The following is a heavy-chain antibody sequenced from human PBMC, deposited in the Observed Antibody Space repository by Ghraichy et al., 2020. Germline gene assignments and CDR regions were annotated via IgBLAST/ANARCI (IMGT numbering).Heavy chain of an antibody. J-gene: IGHJ4*02. CDR1: GYTFTGYY. D-gene: IGHD3-10*01. Sequence: ASVKVSCKASGYTFTGYYMHWVRQAPGQGLEWMGWINPNSGGPNYAQKFQGRVTMTRDTSISTAYMELSRLRSDDTAVYYCARSRLLWFGEIGYWGQGTLVTVSS. CDR3: ARSRLLWFGEIGY. CDR2: INPNSGGP. V-gene: IGHV1-2*02.